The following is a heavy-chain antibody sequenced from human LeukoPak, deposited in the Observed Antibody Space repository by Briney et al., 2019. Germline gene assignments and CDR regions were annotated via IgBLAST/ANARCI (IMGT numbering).Heavy chain of an antibody. D-gene: IGHD1-7*01. V-gene: IGHV3-66*01. Sequence: GGSLRLSCAASGFTVSSRYISWVRQAPGKGLEWVSVIYPSGSTYYADSVKGRFTISRDNSKNTVYLQMNSLRAEDTAVYYCANELTATDAFDIWGQGTMVTVSS. CDR1: GFTVSSRY. CDR3: ANELTATDAFDI. J-gene: IGHJ3*02. CDR2: IYPSGST.